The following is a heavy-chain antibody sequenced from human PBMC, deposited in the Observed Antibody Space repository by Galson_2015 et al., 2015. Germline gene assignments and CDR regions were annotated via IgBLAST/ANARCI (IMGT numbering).Heavy chain of an antibody. CDR2: IYSDGRS. CDR3: ARAPWTDYGDYLDC. V-gene: IGHV3-53*01. CDR1: GFTVATHY. Sequence: SLRLSCAASGFTVATHYMSWVRQAPGKGLEWVSVIYSDGRSFYGDSVTGRFAISRDSSKNALYLQMNSLRAEDTPVYDCARAPWTDYGDYLDCSGQGDLVPVSS. J-gene: IGHJ4*02. D-gene: IGHD4-17*01.